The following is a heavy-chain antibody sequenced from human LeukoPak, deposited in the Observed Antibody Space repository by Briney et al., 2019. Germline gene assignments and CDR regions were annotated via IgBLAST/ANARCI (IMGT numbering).Heavy chain of an antibody. V-gene: IGHV3-33*01. CDR1: GFTFSSYG. D-gene: IGHD1-26*01. J-gene: IGHJ4*02. CDR2: IWYDGSNK. CDR3: ARERGGGSYYFDY. Sequence: GGALRLSCAASGFTFSSYGMHWVRLAPGKGLEWVAVIWYDGSNKYYADSVKGRFTISSDNSKTTLYLQMNSLRAEDTAVYYCARERGGGSYYFDYWGQGTLVTVSS.